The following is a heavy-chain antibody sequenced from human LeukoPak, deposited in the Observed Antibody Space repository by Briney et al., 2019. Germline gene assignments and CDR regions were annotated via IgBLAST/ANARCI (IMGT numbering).Heavy chain of an antibody. CDR3: ARNRAVAGTWDYFDY. J-gene: IGHJ4*02. CDR2: IYTSGAA. Sequence: PGGSLRLSCAASGFTVSSTYMSWVRQAPGKGLEWVSVIYTSGAAYHADSVKGRFTISRDNSKSTLYLQMSNLRAEDTAVYYCARNRAVAGTWDYFDYWGQGTLVTVSS. D-gene: IGHD6-19*01. CDR1: GFTVSSTY. V-gene: IGHV3-53*01.